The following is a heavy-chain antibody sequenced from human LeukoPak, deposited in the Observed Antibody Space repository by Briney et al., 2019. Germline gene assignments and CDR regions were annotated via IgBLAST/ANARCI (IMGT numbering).Heavy chain of an antibody. J-gene: IGHJ4*02. CDR1: GLSVTSNF. CDR3: ARVLPAGNCFDD. V-gene: IGHV3-53*01. Sequence: GGSLRLSCAASGLSVTSNFMSWVRQAPGKGLEWVSVIYSGGSTYYADSVTGRFTISRDNSKNTLYLQMNSLRAEDTAVYYCARVLPAGNCFDDWGQGILVTVSS. D-gene: IGHD4-23*01. CDR2: IYSGGST.